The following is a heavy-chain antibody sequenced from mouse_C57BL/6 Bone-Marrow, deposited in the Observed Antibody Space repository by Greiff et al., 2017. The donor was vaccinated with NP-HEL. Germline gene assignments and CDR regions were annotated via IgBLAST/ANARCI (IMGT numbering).Heavy chain of an antibody. J-gene: IGHJ4*01. CDR1: GYTFTSYW. Sequence: QVQLQQPGAELVKPGASVKLSCKASGYTFTSYWMHWVKQRPGQGLEWIGMIHPNSGSTNYNEKFKSKATLTVDKSSSTAYMQLSSLTSEDSAVYYGARPTQLRPYYYAMDYWGQGTSVTVSS. CDR2: IHPNSGST. CDR3: ARPTQLRPYYYAMDY. V-gene: IGHV1-64*01. D-gene: IGHD3-2*02.